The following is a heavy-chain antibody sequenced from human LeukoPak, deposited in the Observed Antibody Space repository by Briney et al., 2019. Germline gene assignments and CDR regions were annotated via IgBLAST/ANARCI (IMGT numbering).Heavy chain of an antibody. V-gene: IGHV1-69*04. J-gene: IGHJ4*02. CDR2: IIPILGIA. Sequence: GASVKVSCKASGYTFTSYAISWVRQAPGQGLEWMGRIIPILGIANYAQKFQGRVTITADKSTSTAYMELSSLRSEDTAVYYCASPYYDYVWGSYRSKGWFDYWGQGTLVTVSS. CDR3: ASPYYDYVWGSYRSKGWFDY. D-gene: IGHD3-16*02. CDR1: GYTFTSYA.